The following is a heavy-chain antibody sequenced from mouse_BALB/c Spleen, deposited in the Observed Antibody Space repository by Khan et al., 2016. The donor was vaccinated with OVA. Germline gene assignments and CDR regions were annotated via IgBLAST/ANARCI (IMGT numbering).Heavy chain of an antibody. CDR1: GYSITSNYA. CDR2: ISYSDST. J-gene: IGHJ2*01. CDR3: ARGNYYGYYFDY. D-gene: IGHD1-1*01. V-gene: IGHV3-2*02. Sequence: EVQLQESGPGLVKPSQSLSLTCTVTGYSITSNYAWNWIRQFPGNKLEWMGYISYSDSTSYNPSLKSRISITRDTSQNQFFLQLNSATTEDTATYYCARGNYYGYYFDYWGQGTTLTVSS.